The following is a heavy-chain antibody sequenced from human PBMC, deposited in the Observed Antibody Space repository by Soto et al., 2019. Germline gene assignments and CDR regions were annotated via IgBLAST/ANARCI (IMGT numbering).Heavy chain of an antibody. CDR1: GFTFHTFA. V-gene: IGHV3-23*01. CDR2: IRGSGGGT. D-gene: IGHD2-21*02. CDR3: AKGGVTGKFDS. J-gene: IGHJ4*02. Sequence: EVQLLESGGGLVQPGGSLRLSCAASGFTFHTFAMSWVRQAPGKGLEWVSAIRGSGGGTYFADSVEGRFAVSRDNSKNTLYLPMDSLTADDTAFYYCAKGGVTGKFDSWGQVTLGTVSS.